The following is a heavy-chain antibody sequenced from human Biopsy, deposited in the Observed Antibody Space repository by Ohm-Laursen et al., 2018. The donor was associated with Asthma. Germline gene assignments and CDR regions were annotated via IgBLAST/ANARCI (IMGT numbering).Heavy chain of an antibody. CDR3: ARTYYDFLTGQVNDVFAI. Sequence: ASVKVSCNASGYTFINYAIRWVRQAPGQRLEWMGWINAGNGNTKYSQKFQGRVTITRDTSASTAYMDLSSLRSEDTAVYYCARTYYDFLTGQVNDVFAIWGQGTMVTVSS. CDR2: INAGNGNT. V-gene: IGHV1-3*01. J-gene: IGHJ3*02. CDR1: GYTFINYA. D-gene: IGHD3-9*01.